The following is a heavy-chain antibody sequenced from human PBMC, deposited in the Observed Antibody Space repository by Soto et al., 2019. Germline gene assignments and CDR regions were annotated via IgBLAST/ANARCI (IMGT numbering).Heavy chain of an antibody. Sequence: QLQLQESGPGLVKPSETLSLTCTVSGGSISSSYYWGWIRQPPGKGLEYIGSIYYSGSTYYKPSLARRVTISADTSKNQSSLKLTSVTAADTALYYCARLYSSSWFPGYFQHWGQGTLVTVST. CDR2: IYYSGST. CDR1: GGSISSSYY. D-gene: IGHD6-13*01. CDR3: ARLYSSSWFPGYFQH. V-gene: IGHV4-39*01. J-gene: IGHJ1*01.